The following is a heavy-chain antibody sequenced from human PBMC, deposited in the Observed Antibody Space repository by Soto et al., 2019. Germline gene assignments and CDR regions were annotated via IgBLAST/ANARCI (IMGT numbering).Heavy chain of an antibody. J-gene: IGHJ4*02. CDR3: TTDRPAAATTGQVDY. CDR1: GFTFSSYE. D-gene: IGHD2-2*01. Sequence: GGSLRLSCAASGFTFSSYEMNWVRQAPGKGLEWVSYISSSGSTIYYADSVKGRFTISRDNAKNSLYLQMNSLKTEDTAVYYCTTDRPAAATTGQVDYWGQGTLVTVSS. CDR2: ISSSGSTI. V-gene: IGHV3-48*03.